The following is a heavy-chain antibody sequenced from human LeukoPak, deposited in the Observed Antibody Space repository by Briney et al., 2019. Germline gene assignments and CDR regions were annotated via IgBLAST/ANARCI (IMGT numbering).Heavy chain of an antibody. D-gene: IGHD5-24*01. CDR1: GGSISSSNW. J-gene: IGHJ3*02. CDR2: IYHSGST. Sequence: SGTLSLTCAVSGGSISSSNWWSWVRQPPGKGLEWIGEIYHSGSTNYNPSLKSRVTISVDKSRNQFSLKLSSVTAADTAVYYCARDGVEMATTDAFDIWGQGTMVTASS. CDR3: ARDGVEMATTDAFDI. V-gene: IGHV4-4*02.